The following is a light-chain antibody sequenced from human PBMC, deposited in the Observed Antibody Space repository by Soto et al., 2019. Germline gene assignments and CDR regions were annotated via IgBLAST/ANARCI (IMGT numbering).Light chain of an antibody. Sequence: EIGLTQSPATLSLSPGERATLSCRASQSVNYYLAWYQQKPVQAPRLLIYATSSRATGIPDRFSGSGSGTDFTLTISRLEPEDFAVYYCQQYGRSGTFGQGTKVDIK. CDR2: ATS. CDR1: QSVNYY. CDR3: QQYGRSGT. V-gene: IGKV3-20*01. J-gene: IGKJ1*01.